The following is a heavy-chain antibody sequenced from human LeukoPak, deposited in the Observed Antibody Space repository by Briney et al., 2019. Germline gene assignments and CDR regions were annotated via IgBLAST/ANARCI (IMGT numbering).Heavy chain of an antibody. CDR3: ASTTVTTSPDY. CDR1: GFTFSDYY. J-gene: IGHJ4*02. CDR2: ISSSGSTI. Sequence: GGSLRLSCAASGFTFSDYYMSWIRQAPGKGLEWVSYISSSGSTIYYADSVKGRFTISRDNAKNSLYLQMNSLRAEDTAVYYCASTTVTTSPDYWGQGTLVTVSS. V-gene: IGHV3-11*01. D-gene: IGHD4-17*01.